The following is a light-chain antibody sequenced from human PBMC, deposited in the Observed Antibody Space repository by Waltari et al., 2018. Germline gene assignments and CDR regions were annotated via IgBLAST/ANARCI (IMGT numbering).Light chain of an antibody. Sequence: QSALTQPRSVSGSPGQSVAISCTGTSSDVGGYNYVSWYQQHPGTAPKLMIYDVPERPPGVPGAFPGSQSGTPASLTGSGLPAEDEADYYCCSFAAGDAYVFGTGTKVTVL. J-gene: IGLJ1*01. CDR3: CSFAAGDAYV. CDR1: SSDVGGYNY. V-gene: IGLV2-11*01. CDR2: DVP.